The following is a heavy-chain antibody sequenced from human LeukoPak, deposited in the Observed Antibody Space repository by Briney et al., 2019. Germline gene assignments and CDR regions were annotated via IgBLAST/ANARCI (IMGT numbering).Heavy chain of an antibody. CDR3: VKVPGCSSTSCSYYFDY. Sequence: GGSLRLSCSASGFTFSSYAMHWVRQAPGKGLEYVSAISSNGGSTYYADSVKGRFTISRDNPKNTLYLQMSSLRAEDTAVYYCVKVPGCSSTSCSYYFDYWGQGTLVTVSS. CDR1: GFTFSSYA. CDR2: ISSNGGST. V-gene: IGHV3-64D*06. J-gene: IGHJ4*02. D-gene: IGHD2-2*01.